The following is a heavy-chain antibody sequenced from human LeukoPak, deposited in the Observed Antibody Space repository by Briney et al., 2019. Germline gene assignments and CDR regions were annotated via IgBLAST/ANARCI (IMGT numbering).Heavy chain of an antibody. CDR2: ISSSSSTI. J-gene: IGHJ4*02. V-gene: IGHV3-48*01. Sequence: PGGSLRLSCAASGFTFRTYSMNWVRQAPGKGLEWASYISSSSSTIYYADSVKSRFTISRDNAKNSLDLLMNSLRAEDTAVYYCARGWIGPLVRLQLFDYWGQGTVVTVSS. CDR3: ARGWIGPLVRLQLFDY. CDR1: GFTFRTYS. D-gene: IGHD1-1*01.